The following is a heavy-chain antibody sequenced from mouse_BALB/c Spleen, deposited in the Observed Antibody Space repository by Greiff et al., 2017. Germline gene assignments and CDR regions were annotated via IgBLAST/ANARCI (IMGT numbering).Heavy chain of an antibody. D-gene: IGHD1-1*01. CDR2: ISSGGSYT. CDR1: GFTFSSYG. V-gene: IGHV5-6*03. J-gene: IGHJ3*01. Sequence: DVKLVESGGGLVQPGGSRKLSCAASGFTFSSYGMSWVRQTPDKRLEWVATISSGGSYTYYPDSVKGRFTISRDNAKNTLYLQMSSLKSEDTAMYYCARHPLHCYGSSYPAWFAYWGQGTLVTVSA. CDR3: ARHPLHCYGSSYPAWFAY.